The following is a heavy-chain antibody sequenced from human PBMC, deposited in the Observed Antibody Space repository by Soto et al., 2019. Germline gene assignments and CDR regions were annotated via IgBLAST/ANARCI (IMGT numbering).Heavy chain of an antibody. CDR1: GDSVSSNTAS. Sequence: QTLSLTCAISGDSVSSNTASWNWIRQSPSRGLEWLGRTYFRSKWYNDYAVSVKSRIIINPDTSNNQFSLQLNSVTPEDTAVYFCAKGDNLGPKTGYAFDPWGQGIMVTVPQ. CDR2: TYFRSKWYN. CDR3: AKGDNLGPKTGYAFDP. V-gene: IGHV6-1*01. J-gene: IGHJ5*02. D-gene: IGHD5-12*01.